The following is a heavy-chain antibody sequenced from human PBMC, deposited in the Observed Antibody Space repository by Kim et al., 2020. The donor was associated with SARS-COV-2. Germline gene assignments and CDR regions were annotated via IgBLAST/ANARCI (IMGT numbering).Heavy chain of an antibody. CDR3: ARDIRDLGVNYNDVSGRGYFDY. CDR1: GGSISSGGYY. J-gene: IGHJ4*02. V-gene: IGHV4-31*03. CDR2: IYYSGST. D-gene: IGHD3-22*01. Sequence: SETLSLTCTVSGGSISSGGYYWSWIRQHPGKGLEWIGYIYYSGSTPYNPSLKIRVTISVDTSKNQFSLNLSSGTAADTAVYYCARDIRDLGVNYNDVSGRGYFDYWCQGTLVTVSS.